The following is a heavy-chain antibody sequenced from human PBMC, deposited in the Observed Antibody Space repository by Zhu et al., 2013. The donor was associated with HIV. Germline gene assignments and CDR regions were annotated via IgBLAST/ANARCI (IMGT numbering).Heavy chain of an antibody. J-gene: IGHJ5*02. CDR2: FDPEDGET. CDR3: ATVRYSSESRGNWFDP. V-gene: IGHV1-24*01. CDR1: GYTLTELS. D-gene: IGHD6-25*01. Sequence: QVQLVQSGAEVKKPGASVKVSCKVSGYTLTELSMHWVRQAPGKGLEWMGGFDPEDGETIYAQKFQGRVTMTEDTSTDTAYMELSSLRSEDTAVYYCATVRYSSESRGNWFDPWGQGTLVTVSS.